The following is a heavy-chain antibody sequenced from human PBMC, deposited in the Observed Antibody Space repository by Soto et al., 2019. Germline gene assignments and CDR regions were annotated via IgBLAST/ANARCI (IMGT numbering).Heavy chain of an antibody. J-gene: IGHJ4*02. Sequence: SETLSLTCTVSGGSISSYYWSWIRQPAGKGLEWIGRIFSSGSTNYNPSLKSRVTMSVDSSKKQFSLKLRSVTAADTAVYYCARDPLTHFDYWGQGTLITVSS. CDR1: GGSISSYY. CDR2: IFSSGST. D-gene: IGHD3-16*02. V-gene: IGHV4-4*07. CDR3: ARDPLTHFDY.